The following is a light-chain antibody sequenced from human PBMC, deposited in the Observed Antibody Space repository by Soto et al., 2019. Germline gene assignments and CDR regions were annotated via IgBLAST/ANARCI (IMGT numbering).Light chain of an antibody. V-gene: IGKV1D-12*01. J-gene: IGKJ5*01. CDR2: AAS. CDR3: QQANTSPLT. Sequence: EIQVTQSPCSVCAYVGGRIHSTCRASQGIRRWVAWYKQKTGKAPKLLRDAASSLQSGVPSRCSGRVAGTHGTLTISRLQTEDVATYDGQQANTSPLTVGQGTRLENK. CDR1: QGIRRW.